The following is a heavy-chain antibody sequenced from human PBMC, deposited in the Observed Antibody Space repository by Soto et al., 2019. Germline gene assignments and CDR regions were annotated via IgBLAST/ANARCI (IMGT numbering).Heavy chain of an antibody. V-gene: IGHV4-4*07. D-gene: IGHD3-10*01. CDR1: GASVSSYY. CDR2: IHSSGNL. J-gene: IGHJ4*02. CDR3: ARDVGKNY. Sequence: SETLSLTCSVSGASVSSYYWSWFRQPVGKGLEWIGRIHSSGNLNYNPPLESRVTMSLDTSKNQFSLRLSSLTAADTALYLCARDVGKNYWGQGTRVTVSS.